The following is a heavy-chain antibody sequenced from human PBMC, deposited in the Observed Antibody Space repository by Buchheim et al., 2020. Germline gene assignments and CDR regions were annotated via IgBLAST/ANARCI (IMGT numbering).Heavy chain of an antibody. Sequence: QVQLQESGPGLVKPSETLSLTCTVSGGSISSYYWSWIRQPPGGGLECIAYIHYSGSTNYNPSLKSRVTISVETSKHKFSLKVSSVTAADTAVYYCARQGHYGDYDNWGQGTL. J-gene: IGHJ4*02. CDR3: ARQGHYGDYDN. V-gene: IGHV4-59*08. D-gene: IGHD4-17*01. CDR2: IHYSGST. CDR1: GGSISSYY.